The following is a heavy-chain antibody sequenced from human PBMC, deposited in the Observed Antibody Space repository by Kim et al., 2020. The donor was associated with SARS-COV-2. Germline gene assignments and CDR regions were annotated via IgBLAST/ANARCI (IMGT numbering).Heavy chain of an antibody. Sequence: VKGRFTISRDNSKNTLYLQMNSLRAEDTAVYYCAKVYYYDRSGYYGLFDYWGQGTLVTVSS. J-gene: IGHJ4*02. V-gene: IGHV3-23*01. CDR3: AKVYYYDRSGYYGLFDY. D-gene: IGHD3-22*01.